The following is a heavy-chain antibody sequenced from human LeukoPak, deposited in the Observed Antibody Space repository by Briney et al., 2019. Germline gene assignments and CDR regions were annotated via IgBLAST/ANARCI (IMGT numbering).Heavy chain of an antibody. CDR2: FDPEDGET. V-gene: IGHV1-24*01. CDR1: GYTLTELS. J-gene: IGHJ4*02. D-gene: IGHD3-22*01. CDR3: ARGSSGYYYVNFDY. Sequence: ASVKVSCKVSGYTLTELSMHWVRQAPGKGLEWMGGFDPEDGETIYAQKFQGRVTITADESTSTAYMELSSLRSEDTAVYYCARGSSGYYYVNFDYWGQGTLVTVSS.